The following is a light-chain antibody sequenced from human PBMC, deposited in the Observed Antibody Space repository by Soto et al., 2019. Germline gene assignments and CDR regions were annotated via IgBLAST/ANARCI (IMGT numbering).Light chain of an antibody. V-gene: IGKV1-5*03. Sequence: DIQMTQSPSTLSASVGDRVTITCRASQSISNWLAWYQQKPGTAPKVLMYHASKLQSGVPSRFSGSGSETEFTLTSINLQADDFANYYCQKDNRCTFGQGTKVDIK. J-gene: IGKJ1*01. CDR1: QSISNW. CDR3: QKDNRCT. CDR2: HAS.